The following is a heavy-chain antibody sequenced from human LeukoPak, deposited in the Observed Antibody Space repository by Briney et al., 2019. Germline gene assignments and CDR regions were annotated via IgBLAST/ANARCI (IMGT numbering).Heavy chain of an antibody. Sequence: SVKVSCNASGGTFSSYAISWVRQAPGQGLEWMGGIIPIFGTANYAQKFQGRVTITADKSTSTAYMELSSLRSEDTAVYYCARVRGVGATFDYWGQGTLVTVSS. CDR1: GGTFSSYA. D-gene: IGHD1-26*01. CDR3: ARVRGVGATFDY. J-gene: IGHJ4*02. CDR2: IIPIFGTA. V-gene: IGHV1-69*06.